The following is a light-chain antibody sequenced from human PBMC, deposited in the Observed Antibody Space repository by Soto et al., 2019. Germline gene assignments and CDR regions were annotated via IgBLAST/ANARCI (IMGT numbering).Light chain of an antibody. CDR2: DAS. CDR1: QDINKY. Sequence: DIQLTQSPASLSASVGDRVTITCQASQDINKYLNWYAQKPGTAPKLLIYDASNLAGGVPPRFSGSGSGTDFSFTITGLQPEDAATYYCQQNDNFPYSFGQGTKLEIK. J-gene: IGKJ2*01. V-gene: IGKV1-33*01. CDR3: QQNDNFPYS.